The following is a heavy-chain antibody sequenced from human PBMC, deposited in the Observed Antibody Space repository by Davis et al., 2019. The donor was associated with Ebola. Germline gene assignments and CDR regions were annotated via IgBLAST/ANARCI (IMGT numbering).Heavy chain of an antibody. J-gene: IGHJ4*02. Sequence: SVKVSCKASAGTFSSYAISWVRQAPGQGLEWMGGIIPMFRTEKYAQKFQGRVTITADESTSTAYMELSSLRSEDTAVYYCAKDETGWTRFDFWGQGTLVTVSS. D-gene: IGHD1-1*01. V-gene: IGHV1-69*13. CDR2: IIPMFRTE. CDR1: AGTFSSYA. CDR3: AKDETGWTRFDF.